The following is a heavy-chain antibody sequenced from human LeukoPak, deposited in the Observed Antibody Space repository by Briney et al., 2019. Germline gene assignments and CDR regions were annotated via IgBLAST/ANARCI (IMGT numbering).Heavy chain of an antibody. CDR2: ITGSGGST. D-gene: IGHD6-6*01. CDR3: AKGESGAALTFIDY. CDR1: KFTFSSCA. Sequence: TGGSLRLSCAASKFTFSSCAMSWVRQAPGKGLEWVSGITGSGGSTYYADSVKGRFTISRDNSKNTLYLRMNSLRAEDTAVYYCAKGESGAALTFIDYWGQGTLVTV. V-gene: IGHV3-23*01. J-gene: IGHJ4*02.